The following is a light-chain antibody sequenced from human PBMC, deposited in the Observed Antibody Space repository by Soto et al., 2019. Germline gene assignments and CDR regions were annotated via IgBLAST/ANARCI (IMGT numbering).Light chain of an antibody. Sequence: QSALTQPASVSGSPGQSITISCTGTSSDVGAYDYVSWYQQHPGEVPKLMIFDVSARPSGVSNRFSGSKSGNTASLTISGLQAEDEADYYCSSFTTSTSDVFGTGTKLTVL. CDR3: SSFTTSTSDV. J-gene: IGLJ1*01. CDR1: SSDVGAYDY. CDR2: DVS. V-gene: IGLV2-14*03.